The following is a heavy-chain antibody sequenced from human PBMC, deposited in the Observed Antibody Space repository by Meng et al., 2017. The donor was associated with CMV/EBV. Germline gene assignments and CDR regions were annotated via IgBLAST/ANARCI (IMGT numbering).Heavy chain of an antibody. J-gene: IGHJ5*02. V-gene: IGHV4-61*01. D-gene: IGHD3-3*01. CDR2: IYYSGST. CDR3: ARLYYDFWSGYDR. Sequence: GGSVSSGSYYWSWIRQPPGKGLEWIGYIYYSGSTNYNPSLKSRVTISVDTSKNQFSLKLSSVTAADTAVYYCARLYYDFWSGYDRWGQGTLVTVSS. CDR1: GGSVSSGSYY.